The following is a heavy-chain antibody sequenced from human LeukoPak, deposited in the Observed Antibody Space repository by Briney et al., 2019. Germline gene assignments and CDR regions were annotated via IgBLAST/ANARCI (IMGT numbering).Heavy chain of an antibody. J-gene: IGHJ4*02. CDR2: ISGSGGST. CDR1: GFTFSSYA. Sequence: GGSLRLSCAASGFTFSSYAMSWVRQAPGKGLEWVSAISGSGGSTYYADSVKGRFTISRDNSKNTLYLQMNSLRAEDTAVYYCAKAASPGWVRGVIIFPSWGQGTLVTVSS. D-gene: IGHD3-10*01. CDR3: AKAASPGWVRGVIIFPS. V-gene: IGHV3-23*01.